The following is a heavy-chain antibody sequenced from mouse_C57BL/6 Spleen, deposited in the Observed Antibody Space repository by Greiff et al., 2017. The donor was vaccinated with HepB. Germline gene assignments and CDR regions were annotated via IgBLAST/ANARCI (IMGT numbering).Heavy chain of an antibody. V-gene: IGHV5-17*01. CDR1: GFTFSDYG. J-gene: IGHJ2*01. CDR3: ATDYYGSSHYFDY. D-gene: IGHD1-1*01. CDR2: ISSGSSTI. Sequence: EVQRVESGGGLVKPGGSLKLSCAASGFTFSDYGMHWVRQAPEKGLEWVAYISSGSSTIYYADTVKGRFTISRDNSKNTLFLQMTSLRSEDTAMYYCATDYYGSSHYFDYWGQGTTLTVSS.